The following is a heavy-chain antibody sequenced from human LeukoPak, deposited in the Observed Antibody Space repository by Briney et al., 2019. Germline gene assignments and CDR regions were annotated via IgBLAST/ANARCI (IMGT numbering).Heavy chain of an antibody. CDR1: RFTLSKYL. D-gene: IGHD5-12*01. CDR2: IKQDGSEK. Sequence: GWSLTLSCPASRFTLSKYLLSWVRQAPAKGLEGVANIKQDGSEKYYVDSVKGRFTISRDNAKNSLYLQMNRLRAEDTAVYYCARGPSGYHNTGGQGTLVTVSS. J-gene: IGHJ4*02. CDR3: ARGPSGYHNT. V-gene: IGHV3-7*01.